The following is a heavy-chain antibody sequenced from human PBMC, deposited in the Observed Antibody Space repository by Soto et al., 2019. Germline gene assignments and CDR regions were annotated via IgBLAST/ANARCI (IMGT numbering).Heavy chain of an antibody. CDR1: GGAFSSYA. CDR2: IIPVFGTG. D-gene: IGHD5-18*01. Sequence: QVQLVQSGAEVKKPGSSVRVSCKASGGAFSSYAISWMRQAPGQGLEWMGGIIPVFGTGIYAQKFQGRVTITADKSTNTAYMELSSLRSEDTAVYFCARVGGTGGYTYGLDYWGQGTLVTVSS. J-gene: IGHJ4*02. CDR3: ARVGGTGGYTYGLDY. V-gene: IGHV1-69*06.